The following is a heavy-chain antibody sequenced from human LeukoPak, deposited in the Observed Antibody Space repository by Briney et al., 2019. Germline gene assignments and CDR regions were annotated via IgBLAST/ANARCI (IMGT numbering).Heavy chain of an antibody. CDR3: ARGHPSSWYTSYYYYMDV. J-gene: IGHJ6*03. CDR2: IYSGGST. V-gene: IGHV3-66*01. CDR1: GFTVSSNY. Sequence: GGSLRLSCAASGFTVSSNYMSWVRQAPGKGLEWVSIIYSGGSTYYADSVKGRFTISRDNSKNTLYLQMNSLRAEDTAVYYCARGHPSSWYTSYYYYMDVWGKGTTVTISS. D-gene: IGHD6-13*01.